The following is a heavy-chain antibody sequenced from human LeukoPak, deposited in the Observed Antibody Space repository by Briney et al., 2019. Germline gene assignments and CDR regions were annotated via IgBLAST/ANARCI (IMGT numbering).Heavy chain of an antibody. V-gene: IGHV4-31*03. J-gene: IGHJ4*02. D-gene: IGHD2-21*01. CDR2: IYYSGST. CDR1: GDSISSGGYY. CDR3: ARGEVIAERIDY. Sequence: SETLSLTCTVSGDSISSGGYYWSWIRQHPGKGLGWIGYIYYSGSTYYNPSLKSRVTISVDTSKTQFSLKLSSVTAADTAVYYCARGEVIAERIDYWGQGTLVTFSS.